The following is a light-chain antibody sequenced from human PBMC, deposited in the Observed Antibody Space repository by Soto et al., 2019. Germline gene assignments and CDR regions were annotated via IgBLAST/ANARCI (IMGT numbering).Light chain of an antibody. Sequence: EIVLTQSPGTLSLSPGERATLSCRASQSVSSSYLAWYQQKPGLAPRLLIYGTSNRATGIPDRFSGSGSGTDFTLTITRLEPEDFAVHYCQQYDSSPSYTFGQGTKLEIK. CDR2: GTS. V-gene: IGKV3-20*01. CDR1: QSVSSSY. J-gene: IGKJ2*01. CDR3: QQYDSSPSYT.